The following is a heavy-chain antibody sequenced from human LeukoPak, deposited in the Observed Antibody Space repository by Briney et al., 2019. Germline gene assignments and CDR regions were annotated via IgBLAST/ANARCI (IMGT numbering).Heavy chain of an antibody. J-gene: IGHJ4*02. D-gene: IGHD7-27*01. Sequence: GGSLRLSCAASGFTFIDSWMTWVRQAPGKGLEWVANIKYDGSENYYVDSVKGRFTISRDNAKYSLYLQMDSLRAEDTAVYYCARDKRTGDSYFDSWGQGTLVTVSS. CDR2: IKYDGSEN. CDR1: GFTFIDSW. CDR3: ARDKRTGDSYFDS. V-gene: IGHV3-7*01.